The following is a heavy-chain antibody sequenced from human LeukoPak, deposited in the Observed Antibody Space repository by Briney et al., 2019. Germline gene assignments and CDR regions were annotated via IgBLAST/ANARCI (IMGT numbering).Heavy chain of an antibody. Sequence: PGGSLRLSCAASGFTFSSYWMSWVRQAPGKGLEWVANIKEDGSEKYYVDSVKGRFTISRDNAKNSLYLQMNSLRAEDTAVYYCARYKSGGNFRPMYYFDYWGQGTLVTVSS. D-gene: IGHD2-15*01. CDR2: IKEDGSEK. V-gene: IGHV3-7*01. CDR1: GFTFSSYW. CDR3: ARYKSGGNFRPMYYFDY. J-gene: IGHJ4*02.